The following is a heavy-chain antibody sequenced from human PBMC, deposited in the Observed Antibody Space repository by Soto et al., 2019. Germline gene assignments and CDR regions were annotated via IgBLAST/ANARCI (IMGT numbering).Heavy chain of an antibody. CDR2: MYHTGIT. CDR1: RGSISSSNW. V-gene: IGHV4-4*02. J-gene: IGHJ2*01. CDR3: ARESYNENNVGYFDL. Sequence: QVQLQESGPGLVKPSGTLSLTCAVSRGSISSSNWWSWVRQSPGKGLEWIGAMYHTGITNYSPSLKSRVTMSVDKSKNQFSLKLSSVTAADTAVYYCARESYNENNVGYFDLWGRCTVVSVSS. D-gene: IGHD2-21*01.